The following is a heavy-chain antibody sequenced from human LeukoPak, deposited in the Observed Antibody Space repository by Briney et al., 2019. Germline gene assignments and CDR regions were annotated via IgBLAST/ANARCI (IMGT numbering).Heavy chain of an antibody. J-gene: IGHJ4*02. D-gene: IGHD6-19*01. CDR2: ISSSSSYI. Sequence: PGGSLRLSCAASGFTFSSYSMNWVRQAPGKGLEWVSSISSSSSYIYYADSVKGRFTISRDNAKNSLYLQMNSLRAEDTAVYYCARDEPPGIAVAGGGWGQGTLVTVSS. V-gene: IGHV3-21*01. CDR3: ARDEPPGIAVAGGG. CDR1: GFTFSSYS.